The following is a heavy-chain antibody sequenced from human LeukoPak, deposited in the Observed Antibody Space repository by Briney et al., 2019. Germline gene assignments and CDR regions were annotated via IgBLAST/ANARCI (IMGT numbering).Heavy chain of an antibody. CDR3: ARVSGSYAFDY. CDR2: IYYSGST. Sequence: SETLSLTCTVSGGSISSYYWSWIRQPPGKGLEWIGYIYYSGSTNYNPSLKSRVTISVDTSKNQFSLKLSSVTAADTAVYYCARVSGSYAFDYWGQGTWSPSPQ. V-gene: IGHV4-59*01. J-gene: IGHJ4*02. CDR1: GGSISSYY. D-gene: IGHD3-16*01.